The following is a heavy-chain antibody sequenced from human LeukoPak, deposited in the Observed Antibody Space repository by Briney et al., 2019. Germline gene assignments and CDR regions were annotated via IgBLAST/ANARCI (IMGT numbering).Heavy chain of an antibody. CDR2: INHSGGT. CDR1: SGSLSGYY. D-gene: IGHD2-21*02. Sequence: SETLSLTCAVYSGSLSGYYWSWIRQPPGKGLEWIGEINHSGGTNYNPSLKSRVTISVDTSKNQFSLKLSSVTAADTAVYYCARGGYCGGDCRPYYFDYWGQGTLVTVSS. V-gene: IGHV4-34*01. J-gene: IGHJ4*02. CDR3: ARGGYCGGDCRPYYFDY.